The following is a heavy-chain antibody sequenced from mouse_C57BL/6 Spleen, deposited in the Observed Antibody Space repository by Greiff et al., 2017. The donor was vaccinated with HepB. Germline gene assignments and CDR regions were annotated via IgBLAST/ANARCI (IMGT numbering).Heavy chain of an antibody. Sequence: EVKLEESGGGLVQPGGSMKLSCVASGFTFSNYWMNWVRQSPEKGLEWVAQIRLKSDNYATHYAESVKGRFTISRDDSKSSVYLQMNNLRAEDTGIYYCTGIITTVPFAYWGQGTLVTVSA. CDR2: IRLKSDNYAT. J-gene: IGHJ3*01. CDR3: TGIITTVPFAY. D-gene: IGHD1-1*01. V-gene: IGHV6-3*01. CDR1: GFTFSNYW.